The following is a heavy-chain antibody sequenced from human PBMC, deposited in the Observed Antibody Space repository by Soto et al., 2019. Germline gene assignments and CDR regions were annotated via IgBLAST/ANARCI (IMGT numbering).Heavy chain of an antibody. CDR1: GFTFSSYA. J-gene: IGHJ4*02. CDR3: AKVHRGYSYGPIDY. D-gene: IGHD5-18*01. CDR2: ISGSGGST. V-gene: IGHV3-23*01. Sequence: GGSLRLSCAASGFTFSSYAMSWVRQAPGKGLEWVSAISGSGGSTYYADSVKGRFTISRDNSKNTLYLQMNSLRAEDTAVYYCAKVHRGYSYGPIDYWGQGTLVTVSS.